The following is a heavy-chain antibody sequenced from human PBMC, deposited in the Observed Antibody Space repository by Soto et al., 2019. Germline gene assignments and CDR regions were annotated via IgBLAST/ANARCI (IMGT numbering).Heavy chain of an antibody. CDR1: GFTFSSYD. CDR2: IGTAGDT. Sequence: EVQLVESGGGLVQPGGSLRLSCAASGFTFSSYDMHWVRQATGKGLEWVSAIGTAGDTYYPGSVKGRFTISRENAKNSLYRQMNRLRAGDTAVYYCARGRTGYFDYWGQGTLVTVSS. J-gene: IGHJ4*02. CDR3: ARGRTGYFDY. V-gene: IGHV3-13*04.